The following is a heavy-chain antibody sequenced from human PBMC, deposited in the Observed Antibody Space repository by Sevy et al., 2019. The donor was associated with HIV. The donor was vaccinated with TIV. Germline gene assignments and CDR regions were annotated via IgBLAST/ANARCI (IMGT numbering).Heavy chain of an antibody. CDR1: GGTFNSYA. CDR3: ASPYYGDAFDI. CDR2: IIPMFGTT. D-gene: IGHD3-22*01. Sequence: ASLKVSCKPSGGTFNSYAISWVRQAPGQGLEWMGGIIPMFGTTNYTQKFQGRVTITADKSTRIGYMELNSLRSEDTAVYYCASPYYGDAFDIWGQGTMVTVSS. V-gene: IGHV1-69*06. J-gene: IGHJ3*02.